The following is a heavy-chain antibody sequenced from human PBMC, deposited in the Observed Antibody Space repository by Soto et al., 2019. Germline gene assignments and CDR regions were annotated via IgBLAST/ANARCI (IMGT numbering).Heavy chain of an antibody. Sequence: EVQLEESGGGLVQPGGSLRLSCAASGFTFSSYSMNWVRQAPGKGLEWDSYISSSSSTIYYADSVKGRFTISRDNAKNSLYLQMNSLRAEDTAVYYCARDRGVERHYFDYWGQGTLVTVSS. CDR2: ISSSSSTI. J-gene: IGHJ4*02. D-gene: IGHD3-3*01. CDR1: GFTFSSYS. V-gene: IGHV3-48*01. CDR3: ARDRGVERHYFDY.